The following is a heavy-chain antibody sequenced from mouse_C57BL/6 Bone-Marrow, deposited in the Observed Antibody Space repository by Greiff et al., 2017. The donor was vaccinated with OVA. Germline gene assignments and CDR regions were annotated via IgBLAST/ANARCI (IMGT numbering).Heavy chain of an antibody. V-gene: IGHV5-15*01. CDR2: ISNLAYSI. CDR3: ARKGDYYGSSYWYFDV. CDR1: GFTFSDYG. J-gene: IGHJ1*03. Sequence: EVKLVESGGGLVQPGGSLKLSCAASGFTFSDYGMAWVRQAPRKGPEWVAFISNLAYSIHYADTVTGRFTISRENAKNTLYLEMSSLRSEDTAMYYCARKGDYYGSSYWYFDVWGKGTTVTVSS. D-gene: IGHD1-1*01.